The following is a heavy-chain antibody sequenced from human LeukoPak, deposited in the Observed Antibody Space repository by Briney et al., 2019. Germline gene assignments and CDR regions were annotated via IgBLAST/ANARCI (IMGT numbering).Heavy chain of an antibody. CDR2: IWYDGSNE. D-gene: IGHD4-23*01. CDR3: AKRSYGGNSGADY. Sequence: GGSLRLSCAASGFTFSNYGMHCVRQAPGKGLEWVAVIWYDGSNEYYADSVKGQFTISRDNSKNTLYLQMNSLRAEDTAVYYCAKRSYGGNSGADYWGQGTLVTVSS. CDR1: GFTFSNYG. V-gene: IGHV3-33*06. J-gene: IGHJ4*02.